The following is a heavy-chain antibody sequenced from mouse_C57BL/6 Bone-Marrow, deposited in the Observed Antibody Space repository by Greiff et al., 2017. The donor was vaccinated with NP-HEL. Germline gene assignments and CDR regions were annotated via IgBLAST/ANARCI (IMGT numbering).Heavy chain of an antibody. J-gene: IGHJ2*01. CDR2: IYPGDGDT. CDR1: GYAFSSSW. CDR3: ARRTAY. Sequence: QVQLQQSGPELVKPGASVKISCKASGYAFSSSWMNWVKQRPGKGLEWIGRIYPGDGDTNYNGKFTGKATLTADKSSSTAYMQLSSLTSEDSAVYFCARRTAYWGQGTTLTVSS. D-gene: IGHD1-2*01. V-gene: IGHV1-82*01.